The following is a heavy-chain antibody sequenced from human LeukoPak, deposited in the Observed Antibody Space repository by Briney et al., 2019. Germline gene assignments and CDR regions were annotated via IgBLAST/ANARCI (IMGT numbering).Heavy chain of an antibody. CDR1: GGSISTYS. V-gene: IGHV4-4*07. CDR2: VYTSGGT. D-gene: IGHD2/OR15-2a*01. Sequence: SETLSLTCTVSGGSISTYSWSWIRQPTGQGLEWIGHVYTSGGTNYNPSLKSRVTMSIDTSKNQFSLKLRSVTAADTAVYYCARLLSRNWFDPWGQGTLVTVSP. J-gene: IGHJ5*02. CDR3: ARLLSRNWFDP.